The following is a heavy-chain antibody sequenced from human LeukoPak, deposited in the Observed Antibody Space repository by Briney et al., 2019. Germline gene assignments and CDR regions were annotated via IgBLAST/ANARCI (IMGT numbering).Heavy chain of an antibody. Sequence: PSETLSLTCTVSDGSISSSNYYWGWIRQPPGKGLEWIGSMYYSGNTYYNPPLTSRVTISVDTSKNEFSLKLSSVTAADTAVYYCAREDRYYGGLDPWGQGTLVTVSS. CDR2: MYYSGNT. CDR3: AREDRYYGGLDP. J-gene: IGHJ5*02. V-gene: IGHV4-39*07. CDR1: DGSISSSNYY. D-gene: IGHD4-23*01.